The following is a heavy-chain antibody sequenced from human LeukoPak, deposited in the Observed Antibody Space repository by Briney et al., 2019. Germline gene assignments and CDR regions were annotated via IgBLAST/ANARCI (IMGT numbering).Heavy chain of an antibody. J-gene: IGHJ4*02. CDR3: ARGKTGTTPLDY. D-gene: IGHD1-7*01. V-gene: IGHV4-31*03. CDR2: IYYCGST. CDR1: GGSISSGGYY. Sequence: SETLSLTCTVSGGSISSGGYYWRWIRQHPGKGLGSIGYIYYCGSTYYNPSLKSRVTISVDTSKNQFSLKLSSVTAADTAVYYCARGKTGTTPLDYWGQGTLVTVSS.